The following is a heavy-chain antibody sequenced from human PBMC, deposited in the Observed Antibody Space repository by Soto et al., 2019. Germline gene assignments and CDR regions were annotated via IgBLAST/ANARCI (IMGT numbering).Heavy chain of an antibody. CDR3: AIDCCSTTSRNNCFDP. CDR2: ISSDAHSH. V-gene: IGHV3-30-3*01. Sequence: QAQLVESWGGVVQPGRSLRLSCAASGFTLSNYAMHWVRQAPGKGLEWVALISSDAHSHRYADSVRGRFTISRDTSKNTLYLQMDFMTDDDTAVYYCAIDCCSTTSRNNCFDPWGQRTLVTVSS. CDR1: GFTLSNYA. D-gene: IGHD2-2*01. J-gene: IGHJ5*02.